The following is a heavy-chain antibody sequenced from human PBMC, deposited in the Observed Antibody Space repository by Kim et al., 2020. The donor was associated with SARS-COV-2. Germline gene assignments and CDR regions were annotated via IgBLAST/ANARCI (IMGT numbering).Heavy chain of an antibody. V-gene: IGHV3-21*01. CDR3: ARDPSPYDFWSGPAQYFFDF. CDR2: ISSDSSYK. J-gene: IGHJ4*02. Sequence: LSLTCAASGFTFNSYRMNWVRQAPGRGLEWVSSISSDSSYKYYADSVTGRFTVSRDNARNSLYLQMDSLRAEDTAVYYCARDPSPYDFWSGPAQYFFDFWGQGILVTVSS. CDR1: GFTFNSYR. D-gene: IGHD3-3*01.